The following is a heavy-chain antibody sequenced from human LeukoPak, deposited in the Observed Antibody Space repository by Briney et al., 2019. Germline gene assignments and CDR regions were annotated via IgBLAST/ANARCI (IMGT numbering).Heavy chain of an antibody. CDR1: GYSISSGYY. D-gene: IGHD1-26*01. CDR3: ARDIQIVVLRRDAFDI. V-gene: IGHV4-38-2*02. J-gene: IGHJ3*02. CDR2: IYHSGST. Sequence: PSETLSLTCTVSGYSISSGYYWGWIRQPPGKGLEWIGSIYHSGSTYYNPSLKSRVTISVDTSKNQFSLKLSSVTAADTAVYYCARDIQIVVLRRDAFDIWGQGTMVTVSS.